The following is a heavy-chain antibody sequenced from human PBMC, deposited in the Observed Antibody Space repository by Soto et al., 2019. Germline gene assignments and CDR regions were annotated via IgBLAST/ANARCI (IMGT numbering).Heavy chain of an antibody. CDR3: ARPPLPGYSIPFNS. Sequence: GESLKISCKASGYIFIDYWIGWGRQMPGKGLEWMGIVYPRDSDTRYSPSFQGQVTISADRSTGTAFLQWRSLKASDTALYYCARPPLPGYSIPFNSWGQGTLVTVSS. V-gene: IGHV5-51*01. J-gene: IGHJ5*02. D-gene: IGHD2-15*01. CDR2: VYPRDSDT. CDR1: GYIFIDYW.